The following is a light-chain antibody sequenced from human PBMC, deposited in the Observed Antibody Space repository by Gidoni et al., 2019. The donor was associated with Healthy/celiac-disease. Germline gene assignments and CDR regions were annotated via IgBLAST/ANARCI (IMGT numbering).Light chain of an antibody. Sequence: DIQLTQSPSFLSASVGDRVTITCRASQGISSYLAWYQQKPGKAPKLLIYAASTLQSGVPSRCSGSGSGTEFTLTIISLQPEDFATYYCQQLNSYPWTFGQGTKVEIK. V-gene: IGKV1-9*01. CDR1: QGISSY. CDR2: AAS. CDR3: QQLNSYPWT. J-gene: IGKJ1*01.